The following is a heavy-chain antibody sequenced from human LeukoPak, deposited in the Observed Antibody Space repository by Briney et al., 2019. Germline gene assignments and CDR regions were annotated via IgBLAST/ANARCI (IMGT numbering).Heavy chain of an antibody. J-gene: IGHJ4*02. V-gene: IGHV3-30*02. Sequence: GGSLRLSCAASGFTFSSYGMHWVRQAPGKGLEWVAFIRYDGSNKYYADSVKGRFTISRDNSKNTLYLQMNSLRAEDTAVYYCARHGRNCSVTSCYRAFDYWGQGTLVTVSS. CDR3: ARHGRNCSVTSCYRAFDY. D-gene: IGHD2-2*01. CDR1: GFTFSSYG. CDR2: IRYDGSNK.